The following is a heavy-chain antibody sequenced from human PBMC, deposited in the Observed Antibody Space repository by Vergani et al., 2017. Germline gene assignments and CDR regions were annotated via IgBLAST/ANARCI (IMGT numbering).Heavy chain of an antibody. CDR2: IYSGGST. D-gene: IGHD3-10*01. V-gene: IGHV3-66*01. Sequence: EVQLVESGGGLVQPGGSLRLSCAASGFTVSSNYMSWVRQAPGKGLEWVSVIYSGGSTYYADSVKGRFTISRDNSKNTLYLQMNSLRAEDTAVYYCARDRAYYGSGSSGMDVWGQGTTVTVSS. J-gene: IGHJ6*02. CDR3: ARDRAYYGSGSSGMDV. CDR1: GFTVSSNY.